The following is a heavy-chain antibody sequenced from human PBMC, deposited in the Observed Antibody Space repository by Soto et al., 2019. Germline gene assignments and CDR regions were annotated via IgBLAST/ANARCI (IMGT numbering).Heavy chain of an antibody. V-gene: IGHV4-39*01. CDR1: GGSISSSSYY. CDR2: IYYSGST. J-gene: IGHJ4*02. CDR3: ARHVDSSGWYQPIDY. Sequence: PSETLSLTCTVSGGSISSSSYYWGWIRQPPGKGLEWIGSIYYSGSTYYNPSLKSRVIISVDTSKNQFSLKLSSVTAADTAVYYCARHVDSSGWYQPIDYWGQGTLVTVSS. D-gene: IGHD6-19*01.